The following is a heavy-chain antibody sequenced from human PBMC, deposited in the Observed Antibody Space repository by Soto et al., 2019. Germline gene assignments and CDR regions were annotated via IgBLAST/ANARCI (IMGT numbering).Heavy chain of an antibody. CDR3: ALGVCHSPCCSFSFCGMDV. V-gene: IGHV1-69*01. CDR2: LFPVVPTP. J-gene: IGHJ6*02. Sequence: QVDLVPSGAEVKKPGSSVKVSCQASGGRLSKYGVSWVRQAPGQGLEWWGGLFPVVPTPRHSRNFQDRLTITALESTNKAYMGLCSRTSPDPAVYYCALGVCHSPCCSFSFCGMDVWGPGNTVTGSS. D-gene: IGHD3-3*01. CDR1: GGRLSKYG.